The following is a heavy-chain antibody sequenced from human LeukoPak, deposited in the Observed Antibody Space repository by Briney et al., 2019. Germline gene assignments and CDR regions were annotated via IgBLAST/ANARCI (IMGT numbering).Heavy chain of an antibody. CDR1: DYSISSGYY. J-gene: IGHJ5*01. V-gene: IGHV4-38-2*01. Sequence: PSETLSLTCAVSDYSISSGYYWGWIRQPPGKGLEWIGNIYHGGNTYYNPSLKSRVTLSVDTSKNQFSLRLTSVTAADTAVYYCARLSGIYCDRGSCLNCFDSWGQGTLVTVSS. D-gene: IGHD2-15*01. CDR3: ARLSGIYCDRGSCLNCFDS. CDR2: IYHGGNT.